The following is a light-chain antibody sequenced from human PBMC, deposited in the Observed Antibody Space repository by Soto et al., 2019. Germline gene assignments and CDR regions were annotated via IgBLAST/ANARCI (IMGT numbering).Light chain of an antibody. J-gene: IGLJ2*01. CDR2: EVS. V-gene: IGLV2-14*01. CDR1: SSDVGGYNY. CDR3: SSYTSSSTLV. Sequence: QSALTQPASVSGSPGQSITISCTGTSSDVGGYNYVSWYQQHPGKAPKLMIYEVSNRPSGVSNRFSGSKSGNTASLTISGLQAEDEADYCCSSYTSSSTLVFGGGTKPTVL.